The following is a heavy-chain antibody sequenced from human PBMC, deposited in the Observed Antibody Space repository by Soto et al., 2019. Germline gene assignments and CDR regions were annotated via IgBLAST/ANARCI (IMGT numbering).Heavy chain of an antibody. V-gene: IGHV5-51*01. D-gene: IGHD2-15*01. CDR2: VYPRDSDT. CDR1: GYIFIDYW. Sequence: PGESLVISCKASGYIFIDYWIGWVRQMPGKGLEWMGIVYPRDSDTRYSPSFQGQVTISADRSTGTAFLQWRSLKASDTALYYCARPPLPGYSIHFNSWGQGTLVTVSS. J-gene: IGHJ4*02. CDR3: ARPPLPGYSIHFNS.